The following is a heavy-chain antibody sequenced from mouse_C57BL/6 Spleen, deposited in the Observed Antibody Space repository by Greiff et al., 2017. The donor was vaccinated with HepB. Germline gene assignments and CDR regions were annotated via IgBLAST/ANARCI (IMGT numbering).Heavy chain of an antibody. D-gene: IGHD1-3*01. CDR2: INPYNGGT. J-gene: IGHJ4*01. V-gene: IGHV1-19*01. CDR3: ARKWDWDYYAMDY. Sequence: EVQLQQSGPVLVKPGASVKMSCKASGYTFTDYYMNWVKQSHGKSLEWIGVINPYNGGTSYNQKFKGKATLTVDKSSSTAYMELNSLTSEDSAVYYCARKWDWDYYAMDYWGQGTSVTVSS. CDR1: GYTFTDYY.